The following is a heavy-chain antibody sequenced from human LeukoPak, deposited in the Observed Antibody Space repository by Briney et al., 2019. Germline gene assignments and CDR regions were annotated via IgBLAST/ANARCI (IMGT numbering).Heavy chain of an antibody. J-gene: IGHJ6*03. V-gene: IGHV1-8*03. Sequence: GASVKVSCKASGYTFTSYDINWVRQATGQGLKWMGWMNPNSGNTGYAQKFQGRVTITRNTSISTAYMELSSLRSEDTAVYYCARGQIRWRTYYYMDVWGKGTTVTVSS. CDR3: ARGQIRWRTYYYMDV. CDR2: MNPNSGNT. D-gene: IGHD3-16*01. CDR1: GYTFTSYD.